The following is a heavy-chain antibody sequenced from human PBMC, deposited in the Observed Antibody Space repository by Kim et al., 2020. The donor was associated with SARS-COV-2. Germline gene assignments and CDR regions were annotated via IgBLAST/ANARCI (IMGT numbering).Heavy chain of an antibody. J-gene: IGHJ4*02. CDR2: ISTYNGDT. CDR1: GYSFSHHG. CDR3: ARGDGDFYNPTLDY. D-gene: IGHD4-17*01. Sequence: ASVKVSCKPTGYSFSHHGISWVRQAPGQGLEWMGRISTYNGDTEYAQKLQDRVTMTTDPSTSTAYMELRTLTSDDTAVYFCARGDGDFYNPTLDYWGQGTLVTVSS. V-gene: IGHV1-18*01.